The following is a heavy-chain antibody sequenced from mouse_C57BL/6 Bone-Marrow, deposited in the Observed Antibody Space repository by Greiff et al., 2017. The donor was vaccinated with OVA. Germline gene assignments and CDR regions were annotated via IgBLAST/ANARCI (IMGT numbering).Heavy chain of an antibody. CDR3: ARRVWLRRDWYFDV. V-gene: IGHV1-18*01. D-gene: IGHD2-2*01. J-gene: IGHJ1*03. CDR2: INPNNGGT. CDR1: GYTFTDYN. Sequence: VQLKESGPELVKPGASVKIPCKASGYTFTDYNMDWVKQSHGKSLEWIGDINPNNGGTIYNQKFKGKATLTVDKSSSTAYMELRSLTSEDTAVYYCARRVWLRRDWYFDVWGTGTTVTVSS.